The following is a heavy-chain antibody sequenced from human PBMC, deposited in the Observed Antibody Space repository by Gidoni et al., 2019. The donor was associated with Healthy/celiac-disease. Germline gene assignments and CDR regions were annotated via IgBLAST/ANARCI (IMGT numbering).Heavy chain of an antibody. Sequence: QVQLQQWGAGLLKPSETLSLTCAVYVGSFSGYYWSWIRQPPGKGLEWIGEINHSGSTNYNPSLKSRVTISVDTSKNQFSLKLSSVTAADTAVYYCAVGLRGGTAYFQHWGQGTLVTVSS. D-gene: IGHD3-16*01. CDR3: AVGLRGGTAYFQH. J-gene: IGHJ1*01. V-gene: IGHV4-34*01. CDR2: INHSGST. CDR1: VGSFSGYY.